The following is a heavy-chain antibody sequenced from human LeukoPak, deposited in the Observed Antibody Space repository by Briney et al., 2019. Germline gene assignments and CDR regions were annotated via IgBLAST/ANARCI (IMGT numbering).Heavy chain of an antibody. D-gene: IGHD6-19*01. V-gene: IGHV4-59*08. J-gene: IGHJ6*02. CDR1: GGSISSYY. CDR3: ARQAVAAVGMDV. CDR2: IYYSGST. Sequence: PSETLSLTCTVSGGSISSYYWSWIRQPPGKGLEWIGYIYYSGSTNYNPSLKSRVTISVDTSKSQFSLKLSSVTAADTAVYYCARQAVAAVGMDVWGQGTTVTVSS.